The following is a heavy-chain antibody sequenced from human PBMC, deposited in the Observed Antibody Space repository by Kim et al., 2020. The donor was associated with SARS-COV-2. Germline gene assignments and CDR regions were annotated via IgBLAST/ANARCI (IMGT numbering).Heavy chain of an antibody. CDR1: GFTFSDFY. Sequence: GGPLRLSCAASGFTFSDFYMSWIRQAPGKGLEWVSYISGSGSTIYYADSVKGRFTISRDNAKNSLYLQMNSLRAEDTAVYYCARDFCGSGSYYINYYGMDVWGQGTTVTVSS. V-gene: IGHV3-11*01. J-gene: IGHJ6*02. D-gene: IGHD3-10*01. CDR3: ARDFCGSGSYYINYYGMDV. CDR2: ISGSGSTI.